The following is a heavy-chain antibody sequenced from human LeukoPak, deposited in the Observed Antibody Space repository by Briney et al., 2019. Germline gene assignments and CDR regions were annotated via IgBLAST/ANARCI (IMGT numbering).Heavy chain of an antibody. CDR3: ARDGPWKSDC. Sequence: SETLSLTCTVSGGSVSSSYYWGWIRQPPGKGLEWIGSICSGGNTCYNPSLESRVTISVDSSRSHFFLQLTSATAADTAVYFCARDGPWKSDCWGRGTLVTVSS. D-gene: IGHD1-1*01. CDR2: ICSGGNT. V-gene: IGHV4-39*02. J-gene: IGHJ4*02. CDR1: GGSVSSSYY.